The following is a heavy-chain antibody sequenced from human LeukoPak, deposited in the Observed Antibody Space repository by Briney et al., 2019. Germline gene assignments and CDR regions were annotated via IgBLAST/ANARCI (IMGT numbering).Heavy chain of an antibody. Sequence: SETLSLTCTVSGGSISSSSYYWGWIRQPPGKGLEWIGSIYYSGSTYYNPSLKSRVTISVDTSKNQFSLKLSSVTAADTAVYYCARVRLQPRPAFDYWGQGTLVTVSS. V-gene: IGHV4-39*07. CDR2: IYYSGST. CDR1: GGSISSSSYY. J-gene: IGHJ4*02. D-gene: IGHD4-4*01. CDR3: ARVRLQPRPAFDY.